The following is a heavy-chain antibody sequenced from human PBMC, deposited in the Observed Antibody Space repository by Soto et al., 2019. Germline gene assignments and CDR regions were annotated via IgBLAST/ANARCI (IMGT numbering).Heavy chain of an antibody. J-gene: IGHJ6*02. D-gene: IGHD6-6*01. CDR3: ARGGSSSPESLYYDGMDV. V-gene: IGHV1-2*04. Sequence: QVQLVQSGAEVKKPGASVKVSCKASGYTFTGYYMHWVRQAPGQGLEWMGWINPNSGGTNYAQKFQGWVTMTRDTSISTAYMELSRLRSDDTAVYYCARGGSSSPESLYYDGMDVWGQGTTVTVSS. CDR2: INPNSGGT. CDR1: GYTFTGYY.